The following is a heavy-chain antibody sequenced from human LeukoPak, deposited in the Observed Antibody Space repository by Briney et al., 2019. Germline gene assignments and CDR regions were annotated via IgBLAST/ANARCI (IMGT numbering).Heavy chain of an antibody. CDR3: ARFGSGWYYFDY. D-gene: IGHD6-19*01. CDR2: IYYSGST. V-gene: IGHV4-30-4*08. J-gene: IGHJ4*02. CDR1: GGSISSGDYY. Sequence: SETLSLTCTVSGGSISSGDYYWSWIRQPPGKGLEWIGYIYYSGSTYYNPSLKSRVTISVDTSKNQFSLKLSSVTAADTAVYYCARFGSGWYYFDYWGQGTLVTVSS.